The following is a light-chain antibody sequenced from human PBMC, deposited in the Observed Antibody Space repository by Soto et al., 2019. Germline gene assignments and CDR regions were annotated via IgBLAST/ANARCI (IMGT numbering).Light chain of an antibody. CDR1: QSVSTH. J-gene: IGKJ5*01. V-gene: IGKV3-11*01. CDR3: QQRINWPIT. CDR2: DAS. Sequence: EIVLTQSPATLSLSPGERATLPCRASQSVSTHLAWYQQRPGQAPRLLRYDASKRATGISARFSGSGSGTDFTLTISSLDLEDSPVYFYQQRINWPITFGQGTRLEIK.